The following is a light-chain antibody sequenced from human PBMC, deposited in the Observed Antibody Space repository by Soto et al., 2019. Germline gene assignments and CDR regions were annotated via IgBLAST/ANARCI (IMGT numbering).Light chain of an antibody. Sequence: EIVLTQSPATLTLSPGERATLSCRASQSVSSYLAWYQQKPGQAPRLLIYDASNRATGIPARFSGSGSGTDFTLTISSLEPEDFAVYYCQQRSNWPPITFGQGTRLEN. V-gene: IGKV3-11*01. CDR1: QSVSSY. CDR2: DAS. J-gene: IGKJ5*01. CDR3: QQRSNWPPIT.